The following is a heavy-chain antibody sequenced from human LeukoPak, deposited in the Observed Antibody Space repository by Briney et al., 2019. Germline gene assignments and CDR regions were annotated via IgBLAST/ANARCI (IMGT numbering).Heavy chain of an antibody. Sequence: SETLSLTCTVSGGSISSGGYYWSWIRQHPGKGLEWIGYIYYSGSTYYNPSLKSRVTISVDTSKNQFSLKLSSVTAADTAVYYCARGLSTVRLPQAEHYFDYWGQGTLVTVSS. CDR2: IYYSGST. CDR3: ARGLSTVRLPQAEHYFDY. CDR1: GGSISSGGYY. D-gene: IGHD4-11*01. J-gene: IGHJ4*02. V-gene: IGHV4-31*03.